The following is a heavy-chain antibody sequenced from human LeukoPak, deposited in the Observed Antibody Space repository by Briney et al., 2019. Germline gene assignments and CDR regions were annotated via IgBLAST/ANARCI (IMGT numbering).Heavy chain of an antibody. Sequence: SETLSLTCAVYGGSFSGYYWSWIRQPAGKGLEWIGRIYTSGSTNYNPSLKSRVTMSVDTSKNQFSLKLSSVTAADTAVYYCARDRSVGGYGFDYWGQGTLVTVSS. J-gene: IGHJ4*02. V-gene: IGHV4-4*07. D-gene: IGHD2-15*01. CDR2: IYTSGST. CDR3: ARDRSVGGYGFDY. CDR1: GGSFSGYY.